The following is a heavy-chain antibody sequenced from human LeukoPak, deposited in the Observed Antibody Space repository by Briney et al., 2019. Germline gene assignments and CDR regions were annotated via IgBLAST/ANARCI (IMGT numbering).Heavy chain of an antibody. Sequence: SGGSLRLSCTASGFTFGDYAMNWFRQAPGKGLEWVGFIRSKAYGGTTEYAASVKGRFTLSRDDSKSIAYLQMNSLKTEDTAVYYCTRDRGVYSGYDSHYFDYWGQGTLVTVSS. V-gene: IGHV3-49*03. D-gene: IGHD5-12*01. J-gene: IGHJ4*02. CDR2: IRSKAYGGTT. CDR1: GFTFGDYA. CDR3: TRDRGVYSGYDSHYFDY.